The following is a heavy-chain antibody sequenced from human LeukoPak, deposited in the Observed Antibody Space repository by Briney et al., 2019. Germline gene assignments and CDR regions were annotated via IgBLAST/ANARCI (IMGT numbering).Heavy chain of an antibody. D-gene: IGHD3-3*01. CDR3: ARDWSHRCFDY. CDR1: GFTFSSYS. V-gene: IGHV3-21*04. J-gene: IGHJ4*02. CDR2: ISSSTNYI. Sequence: KPGGSLRLSCAASGFTFSSYSMNWVRQAPGKGLEWVSIISSSTNYIYYADSVKGRFTISRDNAKNSLYLQMNTLRAEDTAVYYCARDWSHRCFDYWGQGTLVTVSS.